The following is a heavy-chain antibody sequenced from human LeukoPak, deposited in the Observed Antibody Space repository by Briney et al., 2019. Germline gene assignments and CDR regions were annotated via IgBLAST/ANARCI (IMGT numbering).Heavy chain of an antibody. D-gene: IGHD3-9*01. CDR1: GFTFSSYA. V-gene: IGHV3-30*18. CDR3: AKDRLRYFDWLDY. CDR2: ISYDGSNK. Sequence: GGSLRLSCAASGFTFSSYAVSWVRQAPGKGLEWVAVISYDGSNKYYADSVKGRFTISRDNSKNTLYLQMNSLRAEDTAVYYCAKDRLRYFDWLDYWGQGTLVTVSS. J-gene: IGHJ4*02.